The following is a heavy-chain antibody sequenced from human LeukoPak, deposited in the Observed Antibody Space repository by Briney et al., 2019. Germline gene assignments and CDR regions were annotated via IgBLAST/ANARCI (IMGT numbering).Heavy chain of an antibody. CDR1: GFTFSTYW. Sequence: GGSLRLSCAAASGFTFSTYWMHWVRQAPGKGLVWVSRINGDGSSTSYADSVKGRFTISRDSAKNTLFLQMNSLRVEDTAVYYCAGERSDMTDDWGQGTLVTVSS. J-gene: IGHJ4*02. CDR3: AGERSDMTDD. V-gene: IGHV3-74*01. CDR2: INGDGSST.